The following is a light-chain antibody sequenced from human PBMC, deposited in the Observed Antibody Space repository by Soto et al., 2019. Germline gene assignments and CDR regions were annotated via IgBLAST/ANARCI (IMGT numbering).Light chain of an antibody. CDR3: QQYHKWPLT. CDR2: GAS. V-gene: IGKV3-15*01. CDR1: QSVSSN. Sequence: EIVMTQSPATLSVSPGERATLSCRASQSVSSNLAWYQQKPGQAPRLLIYGASTRATGIPARFGGSGSGTEFILTISSLQSEDFAVYYFQQYHKWPLTFGGGTKVEI. J-gene: IGKJ4*01.